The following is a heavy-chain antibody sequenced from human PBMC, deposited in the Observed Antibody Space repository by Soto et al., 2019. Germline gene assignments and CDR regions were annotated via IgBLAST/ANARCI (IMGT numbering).Heavy chain of an antibody. Sequence: PLQTRSLTCAGSWYSVSGNNADWNWIRQSPSIVLECLGRTYYRSRWYNDYAVSVKSRITVTPDTSKNQFSLHLNSVTPEDTAVDYGVREFPYYVSSDSYLDYWGQGALVNVSS. J-gene: IGHJ4*02. CDR1: WYSVSGNNAD. CDR3: VREFPYYVSSDSYLDY. D-gene: IGHD3-16*01. V-gene: IGHV6-1*01. CDR2: TYYRSRWYN.